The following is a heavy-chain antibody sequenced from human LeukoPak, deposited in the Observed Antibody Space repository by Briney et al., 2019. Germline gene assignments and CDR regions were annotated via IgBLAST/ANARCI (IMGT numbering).Heavy chain of an antibody. J-gene: IGHJ3*02. D-gene: IGHD3-22*01. CDR1: GFTFSSYW. CDR2: IKQDGSEK. Sequence: GGSLRLSCAASGFTFSSYWMSWVRQAPGKGLEWVANIKQDGSEKYYVDSVKGRFTISRDNAKNSLYLQMNSLRAEDTAVYYCARDFLGITMIVVVTEGDAFDIWGQGTMVTVSS. CDR3: ARDFLGITMIVVVTEGDAFDI. V-gene: IGHV3-7*01.